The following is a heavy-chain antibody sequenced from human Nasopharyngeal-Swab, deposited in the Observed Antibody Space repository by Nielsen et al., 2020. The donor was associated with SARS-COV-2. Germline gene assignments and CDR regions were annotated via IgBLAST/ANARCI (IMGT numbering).Heavy chain of an antibody. V-gene: IGHV3-21*01. CDR1: GFTFSSYS. D-gene: IGHD4-23*01. CDR2: ISSSSSYI. J-gene: IGHJ4*02. CDR3: ARGGNSVY. Sequence: GESLRISCAASGFTFSSYSMNWVRQAPGKGLEWVSSISSSSSYIYYADSVKGRFTISRDNAKNSLYLQMNSLRAKDTAVYYCARGGNSVYWGQGTLVTVSS.